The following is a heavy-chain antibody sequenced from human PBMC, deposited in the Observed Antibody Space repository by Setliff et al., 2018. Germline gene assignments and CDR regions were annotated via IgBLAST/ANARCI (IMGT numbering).Heavy chain of an antibody. CDR3: AASRAYTGAVEEWFLPKTFDF. D-gene: IGHD3-10*01. V-gene: IGHV4-59*02. J-gene: IGHJ4*02. Sequence: SETLSLTCTVSGGSVSPYFWSWIRQPPGKGLEWIGYIYHNGNTNFNPSLKSRVTMSVDTSKNQFALNLTSVTAADTALYYCAASRAYTGAVEEWFLPKTFDFWGQGSPVTV. CDR2: IYHNGNT. CDR1: GGSVSPYF.